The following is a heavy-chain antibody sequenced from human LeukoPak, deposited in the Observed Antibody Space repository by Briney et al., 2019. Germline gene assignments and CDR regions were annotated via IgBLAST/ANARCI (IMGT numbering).Heavy chain of an antibody. CDR3: ARGHPLTYYYDSSGYYFDY. CDR1: GYTFTSYG. CDR2: ISAYNGNT. V-gene: IGHV1-18*01. D-gene: IGHD3-22*01. Sequence: ASVKLSCKASGYTFTSYGISWVRQAPGQGLEWMGWISAYNGNTNYAQKLQGRVTMTTDTSTSTAYMELRSLRSDDTAVYYCARGHPLTYYYDSSGYYFDYWGQGTLVTVSS. J-gene: IGHJ4*02.